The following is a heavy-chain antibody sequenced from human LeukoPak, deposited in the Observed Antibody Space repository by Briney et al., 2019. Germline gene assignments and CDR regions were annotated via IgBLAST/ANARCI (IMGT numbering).Heavy chain of an antibody. J-gene: IGHJ6*02. CDR1: GSTFSDYY. D-gene: IGHD4-17*01. V-gene: IGHV3-21*01. Sequence: GGSLRLSCAASGSTFSDYYMSWVRQAPGKGLEWVSSISSSSSYIYYADSVKGRFTISRDNAKNSLYLQMNSLRAEDTAVYYCARALTTVTRPYGMDVWGQGTTVTVSS. CDR3: ARALTTVTRPYGMDV. CDR2: ISSSSSYI.